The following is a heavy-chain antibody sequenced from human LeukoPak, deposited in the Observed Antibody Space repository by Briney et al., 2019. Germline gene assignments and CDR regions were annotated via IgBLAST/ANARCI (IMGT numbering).Heavy chain of an antibody. J-gene: IGHJ3*02. Sequence: SVKVSCKASGGTFSSYAISWVRQAPGQGLEWMGGIIPIFGTANYAQKFQGRVTITADKSTSTAYMELSSLRSEDTAVYYCARTTYYDSSGGLAFDIWGQGTMVTVSS. CDR3: ARTTYYDSSGGLAFDI. V-gene: IGHV1-69*06. CDR1: GGTFSSYA. D-gene: IGHD3-22*01. CDR2: IIPIFGTA.